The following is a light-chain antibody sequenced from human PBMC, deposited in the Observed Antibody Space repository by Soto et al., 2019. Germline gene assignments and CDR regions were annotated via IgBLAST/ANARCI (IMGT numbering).Light chain of an antibody. CDR2: EVT. CDR3: GSYAGSSSV. Sequence: QSALTQPPSASGSPGQSVTISCTGTSSDVGGYNYVSWYQQHPGKAPKLVIYEVTKRPSGVPDRFSGSKSGNTASLTVSGLQAEDEADYYCGSYAGSSSVFGTGTKLTVL. V-gene: IGLV2-8*01. CDR1: SSDVGGYNY. J-gene: IGLJ1*01.